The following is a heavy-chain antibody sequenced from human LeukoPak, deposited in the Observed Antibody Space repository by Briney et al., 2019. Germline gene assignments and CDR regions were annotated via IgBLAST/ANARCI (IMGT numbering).Heavy chain of an antibody. V-gene: IGHV3-48*03. CDR3: ARVGAYAAVNC. D-gene: IGHD3-16*01. CDR1: GFAFSTYE. CDR2: ICSSGSTI. J-gene: IGHJ4*02. Sequence: PGGSLRLSCAASGFAFSTYEMNWVRQAAGKGLEWVSYICSSGSTIYYADSVKGRFTITRDNAKNSLYLQMNSLRAEDTAVYYCARVGAYAAVNCWGQGTLVTVSS.